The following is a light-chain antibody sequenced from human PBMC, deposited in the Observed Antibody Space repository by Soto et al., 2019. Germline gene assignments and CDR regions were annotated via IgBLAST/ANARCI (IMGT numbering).Light chain of an antibody. CDR3: QYYGGSPRT. CDR2: GAS. V-gene: IGKV3-20*01. J-gene: IGKJ1*01. Sequence: EIVLTQSPGTLSLSPGERATLSCRASQSVSSSFVGWYQQKPGQTPRLLIYGASSRATGIPDSFSGSGSGTAFTLTISRLEPEDFAVYYCQYYGGSPRTFGQGTKVEVK. CDR1: QSVSSSF.